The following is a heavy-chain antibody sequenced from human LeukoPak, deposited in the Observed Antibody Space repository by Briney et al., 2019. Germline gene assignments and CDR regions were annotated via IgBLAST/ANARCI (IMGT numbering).Heavy chain of an antibody. D-gene: IGHD6-19*01. CDR1: GFTFSNAW. Sequence: GGSLRLSCAASGFTFSNAWMNWVRQAPGKGLEWVSSISSSSSYIYYADSVKGRFTISRDNAKNSLYLQMNSLRAEDTAVYYCARDEGVTVAGTEGDYWGQGTLVTVSS. J-gene: IGHJ4*02. CDR2: ISSSSSYI. V-gene: IGHV3-21*01. CDR3: ARDEGVTVAGTEGDY.